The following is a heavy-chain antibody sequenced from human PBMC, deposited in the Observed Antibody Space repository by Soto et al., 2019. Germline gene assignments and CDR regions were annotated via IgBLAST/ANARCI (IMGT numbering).Heavy chain of an antibody. Sequence: GGSLRLSCVVSGFSLSGYWMSWVRQAPGKGLEWVANINEDGTTTYYVDSVKGRSTISRDNAKNSLYLQMNSLRVEDTAVYYCVRDYFGQGPYWGQGTLVTVSS. D-gene: IGHD3-10*01. V-gene: IGHV3-7*04. CDR3: VRDYFGQGPY. J-gene: IGHJ4*01. CDR2: INEDGTTT. CDR1: GFSLSGYW.